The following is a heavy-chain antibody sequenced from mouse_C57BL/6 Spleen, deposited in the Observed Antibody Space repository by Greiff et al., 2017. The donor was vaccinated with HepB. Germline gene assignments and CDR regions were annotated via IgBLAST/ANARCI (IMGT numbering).Heavy chain of an antibody. V-gene: IGHV14-4*01. CDR1: GFNIKDDY. Sequence: VQLQQSGAELVRPGASVKLSCTASGFNIKDDYMHWVKQRPEQGLEWIGWIDPENGDTEYASKFQGKATITADTSSNTAYLQLSSLTSEDTAVYYCTHRGAMDYWGQGTSVTVSS. J-gene: IGHJ4*01. CDR2: IDPENGDT. D-gene: IGHD3-1*01. CDR3: THRGAMDY.